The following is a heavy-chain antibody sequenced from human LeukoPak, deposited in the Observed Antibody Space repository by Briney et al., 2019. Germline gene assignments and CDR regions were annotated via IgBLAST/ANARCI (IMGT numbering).Heavy chain of an antibody. V-gene: IGHV3-30*02. CDR1: GFTFSRYA. CDR3: ASYYASGLFDY. Sequence: GGSLRLSCAASGFTFSRYAMHWVRQAPGKGLEWVASIRYDGTDKYYQDSVKGRFTISRDNSKSTLYLQMNRLRADDAALYYCASYYASGLFDYWGQGTLVTVSS. D-gene: IGHD3-10*01. J-gene: IGHJ4*02. CDR2: IRYDGTDK.